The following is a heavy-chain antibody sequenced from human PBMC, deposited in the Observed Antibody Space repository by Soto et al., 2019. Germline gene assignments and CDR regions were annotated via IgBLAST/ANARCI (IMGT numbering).Heavy chain of an antibody. V-gene: IGHV1-69*12. CDR2: IMPIFGGP. D-gene: IGHD6-13*01. Sequence: QVQLVQSGAEVKKPGSSLKVSCKASGGIFSDFSFSWVRQAPGQGFEWMGGIMPIFGGPDYARRFRGRVTITADEVTRTAFMELRGLTSEDTATYYCASSLRMPGIGNYYYGMDVWGQGTTVTVSS. J-gene: IGHJ6*02. CDR3: ASSLRMPGIGNYYYGMDV. CDR1: GGIFSDFS.